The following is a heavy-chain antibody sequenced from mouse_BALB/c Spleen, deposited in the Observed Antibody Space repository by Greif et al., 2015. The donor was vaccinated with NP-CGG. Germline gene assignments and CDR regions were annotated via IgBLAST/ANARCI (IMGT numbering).Heavy chain of an antibody. CDR2: ISDGGSYT. D-gene: IGHD1-1*01. J-gene: IGHJ4*01. CDR3: ARDYYGSSYAMDY. CDR1: GFTFSDCY. V-gene: IGHV5-4*02. Sequence: EVKLMESGGGLVKPGGSLKLSCAASGFTFSDCYMYWVRQTPEKRLEWVATISDGGSYTYYPDSVKGRFTISRDNAKNNLYLQMSSLKSEDTAMYYCARDYYGSSYAMDYWGQGTSVTVSS.